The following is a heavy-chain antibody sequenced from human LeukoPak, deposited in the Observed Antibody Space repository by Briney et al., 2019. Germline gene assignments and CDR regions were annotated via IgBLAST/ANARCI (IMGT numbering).Heavy chain of an antibody. CDR3: ARHFHDGVVTPLLYYFDY. J-gene: IGHJ4*02. CDR1: GGSISSGDYY. CDR2: IYYSGST. Sequence: SQTLSLTCTVSGGSISSGDYYWSWIRQPPGKGLEWIGYIYYSGSTYYNPSLKSRVTISVDTSKNQFSLKLSSVTAADTAVYYCARHFHDGVVTPLLYYFDYWGQGTLVTVSS. V-gene: IGHV4-30-4*01. D-gene: IGHD3-3*01.